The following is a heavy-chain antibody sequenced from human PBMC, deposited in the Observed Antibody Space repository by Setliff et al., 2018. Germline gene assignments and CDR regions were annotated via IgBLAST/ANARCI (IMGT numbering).Heavy chain of an antibody. J-gene: IGHJ4*02. V-gene: IGHV1-18*01. CDR3: ARLVRYCSTRTCQRASGDEY. Sequence: ASVKVSCKASGSTFTDSIVNWVRQAPGQGPEWVGWLSPYSGNTYSAQKFQGRLTLTTDTSTTTAYMELRSLTSGDTAIYYCARLVRYCSTRTCQRASGDEYLGQGTLVTVSS. CDR1: GSTFTDSI. D-gene: IGHD2-8*01. CDR2: LSPYSGNT.